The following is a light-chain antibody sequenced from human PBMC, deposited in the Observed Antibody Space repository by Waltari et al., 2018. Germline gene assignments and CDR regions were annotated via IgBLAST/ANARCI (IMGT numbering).Light chain of an antibody. CDR2: DAS. Sequence: EIVLTQSPATLSLSPGEGATLSCRASQSVSSSLAWIQQRPGQAPRLLIYDASSRATDIPARFSGSGSGTDFTLTISSLEPEDFAVYYCQQRAFWPPTFGRGTKLEMK. CDR1: QSVSSS. J-gene: IGKJ2*01. CDR3: QQRAFWPPT. V-gene: IGKV3-11*01.